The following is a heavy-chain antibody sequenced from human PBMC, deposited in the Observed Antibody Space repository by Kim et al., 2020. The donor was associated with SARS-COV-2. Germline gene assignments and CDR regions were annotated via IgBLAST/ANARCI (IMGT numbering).Heavy chain of an antibody. Sequence: GGSLRLSCAASGFTFSSYWMSWVRQAPGKGLEWVANIKQDGSEKYYVDSVKGRFTISRDNAKNSLYLQMNSLRAEDTAVYYCARDLVWGLLAGPGWPNGMDVWGQGTTVTVSS. CDR1: GFTFSSYW. CDR2: IKQDGSEK. D-gene: IGHD3-10*01. V-gene: IGHV3-7*01. J-gene: IGHJ6*02. CDR3: ARDLVWGLLAGPGWPNGMDV.